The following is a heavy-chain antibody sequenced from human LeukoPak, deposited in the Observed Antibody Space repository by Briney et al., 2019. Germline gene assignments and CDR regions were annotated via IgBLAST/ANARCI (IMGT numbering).Heavy chain of an antibody. D-gene: IGHD1-14*01. Sequence: GRSLRLSFAASELAYISYGIHCESHAPGKGLEWVAFTPYDGRKEYYADSVKGRFTISRDNSKNTLYLQMNSLKSEDTAVYYCAKDSRYYYIDYWGQGTLVTVSS. V-gene: IGHV3-30*02. CDR1: ELAYISYG. CDR2: TPYDGRKE. J-gene: IGHJ4*02. CDR3: AKDSRYYYIDY.